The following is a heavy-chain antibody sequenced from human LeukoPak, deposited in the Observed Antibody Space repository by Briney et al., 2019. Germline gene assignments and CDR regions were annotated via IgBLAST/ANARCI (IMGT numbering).Heavy chain of an antibody. D-gene: IGHD1-26*01. CDR2: ISSSSSYI. V-gene: IGHV3-21*01. CDR1: GSTFSSYS. CDR3: ARSSLKVGAFDFDY. J-gene: IGHJ4*02. Sequence: SGGSLRLSCAASGSTFSSYSMNWVRQAPGKGLEWVSSISSSSSYIYYADSVKGRFTISRDNAKNSLYLQMNSLRAEDTAVYYCARSSLKVGAFDFDYWGQGTLVTVSS.